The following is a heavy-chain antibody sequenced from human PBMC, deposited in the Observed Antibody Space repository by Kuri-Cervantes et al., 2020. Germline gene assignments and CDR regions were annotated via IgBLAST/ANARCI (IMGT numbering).Heavy chain of an antibody. Sequence: SVKVSCKASGYTFTGYYMHWVRQAPGQGLEWMGGIIPIFGTANYAQKFQGRVTITADESTSTAYMELSSLRSEDTAVYYCATAGTAFTIYDGLNWFDPWGQGTLVTVSS. CDR3: ATAGTAFTIYDGLNWFDP. D-gene: IGHD2/OR15-2a*01. CDR2: IIPIFGTA. CDR1: GYTFTGYY. J-gene: IGHJ5*02. V-gene: IGHV1-69*13.